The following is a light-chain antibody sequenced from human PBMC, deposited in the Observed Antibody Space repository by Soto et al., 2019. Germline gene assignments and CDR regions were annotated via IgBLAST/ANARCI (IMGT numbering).Light chain of an antibody. Sequence: DIPMNQSPSSLSASVGDRVTITCRASQSISAYLNWYQQKPGKAPKLLIYAASTLQSGVPSRFSGSGSGTDFTLTISSLQPADFATYYCQQSYNTLPTFGQGTKVEIK. J-gene: IGKJ1*01. CDR2: AAS. CDR1: QSISAY. V-gene: IGKV1-39*01. CDR3: QQSYNTLPT.